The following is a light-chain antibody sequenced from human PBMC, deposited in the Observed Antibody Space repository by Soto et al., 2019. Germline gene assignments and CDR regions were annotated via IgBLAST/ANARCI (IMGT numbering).Light chain of an antibody. CDR2: DAS. J-gene: IGKJ5*01. CDR3: RQRSNWPPIT. V-gene: IGKV3-11*01. CDR1: QSVSRY. Sequence: ETVLTQSPATLSLSPGERATLSCRASQSVSRYLAWYQQKPGQGPRLLIYDASNRATGIPARFSGSGSGTDFTLTISSLEPEDFAIYYCRQRSNWPPITFGQGTRLEIK.